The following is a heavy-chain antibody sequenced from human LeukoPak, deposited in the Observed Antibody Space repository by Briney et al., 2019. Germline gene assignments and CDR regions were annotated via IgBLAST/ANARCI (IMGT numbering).Heavy chain of an antibody. D-gene: IGHD5-18*01. J-gene: IGHJ4*02. V-gene: IGHV1-2*02. CDR3: ARDRNRYSYGCFNY. CDR2: INPNSGGT. CDR1: GYTFTGYY. Sequence: ASVKVSCKASGYTFTGYYMHWVRQAPGQGLEWMGWINPNSGGTNYAQKFQGRGTMTRDTSISTAYMELSRLRSDDTAVYYCARDRNRYSYGCFNYWGQGTLVTVSS.